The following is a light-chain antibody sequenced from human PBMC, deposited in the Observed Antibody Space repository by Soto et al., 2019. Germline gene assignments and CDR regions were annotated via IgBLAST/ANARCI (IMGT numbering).Light chain of an antibody. CDR3: QQYFSSPWA. Sequence: EIVLTQSPGTLSLSPGERATLSCRASQSVSSSYLAWYQQKPGQAPRLLIYGASSRLTGIPDRFSGSGSGTDFTLTISGLEPEDFAVYYCQQYFSSPWAFGQGTKVDI. CDR1: QSVSSSY. V-gene: IGKV3-20*01. CDR2: GAS. J-gene: IGKJ1*01.